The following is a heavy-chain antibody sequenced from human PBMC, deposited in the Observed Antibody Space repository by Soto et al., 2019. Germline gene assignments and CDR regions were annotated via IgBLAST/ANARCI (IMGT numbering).Heavy chain of an antibody. CDR3: ARSHYYDSSGYYPDY. V-gene: IGHV1-18*01. D-gene: IGHD3-22*01. CDR2: ISAYNGNT. CDR1: GYTFTSYG. J-gene: IGHJ4*02. Sequence: ASVKVSCKASGYTFTSYGTSWVRQAPGQGLEWMGWISAYNGNTNYAQKLQGRVTMTTDTSTSTAYMELRSLRSDDTAVYYCARSHYYDSSGYYPDYWGQGTLVTVSS.